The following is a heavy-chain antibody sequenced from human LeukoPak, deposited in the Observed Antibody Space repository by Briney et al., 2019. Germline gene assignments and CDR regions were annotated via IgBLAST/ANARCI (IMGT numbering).Heavy chain of an antibody. J-gene: IGHJ2*01. D-gene: IGHD5-24*01. Sequence: GGSLRLSRAASGFTFDDYAMHWVRQAPGKGLEWVSGISWNSGSIGYADSVKGRFTISRDNAKNSLYLQMNSLRAEDTALYYCAKGRVAYNGRGYFDLWGRGTLVTVSS. CDR2: ISWNSGSI. CDR1: GFTFDDYA. V-gene: IGHV3-9*01. CDR3: AKGRVAYNGRGYFDL.